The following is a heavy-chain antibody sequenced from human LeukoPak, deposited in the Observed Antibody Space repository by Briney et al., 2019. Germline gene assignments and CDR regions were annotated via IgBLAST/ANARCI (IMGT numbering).Heavy chain of an antibody. CDR3: ASPRGGDYLAFDY. CDR2: FIPIFGTA. J-gene: IGHJ4*02. D-gene: IGHD4-17*01. Sequence: SVKVSCKASGGTFSSYAISWVRQAPGQGLEWMGGFIPIFGTANYAQKFQGRVTITADESTSTAYMELSSLRSEDTAVYYCASPRGGDYLAFDYWGQGTLVTVSS. V-gene: IGHV1-69*13. CDR1: GGTFSSYA.